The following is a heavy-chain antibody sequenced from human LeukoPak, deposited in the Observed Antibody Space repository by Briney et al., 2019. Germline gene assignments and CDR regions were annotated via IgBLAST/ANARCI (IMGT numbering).Heavy chain of an antibody. V-gene: IGHV3-23*01. D-gene: IGHD3-10*01. CDR1: GFTFSSYW. J-gene: IGHJ6*02. CDR2: ISGSGGST. Sequence: GGSLRLSCAASGFTFSSYWMSWVRQAPGKGLEWVSAISGSGGSTNYADSVKGRFTISRDNSKNTLYLQMNSLRAEDTAVYYCAKYPLRTRRLMDVWGQGTTVTVSS. CDR3: AKYPLRTRRLMDV.